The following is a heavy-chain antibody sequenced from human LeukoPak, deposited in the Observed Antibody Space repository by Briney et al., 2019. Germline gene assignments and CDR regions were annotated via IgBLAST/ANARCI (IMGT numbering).Heavy chain of an antibody. CDR1: GGSISSGGYY. Sequence: KSSETLSLTCTVSGGSISSGGYYWSWIRQPPGKGLEWIGEINHSGSTNYNPSLKSRVAISVDTSKNQFSLKLSSVTAADTAVYHCARGPITWFGDLPRGFDYWGQGTLVTVSS. CDR3: ARGPITWFGDLPRGFDY. V-gene: IGHV4-39*07. J-gene: IGHJ4*02. D-gene: IGHD3-10*01. CDR2: INHSGST.